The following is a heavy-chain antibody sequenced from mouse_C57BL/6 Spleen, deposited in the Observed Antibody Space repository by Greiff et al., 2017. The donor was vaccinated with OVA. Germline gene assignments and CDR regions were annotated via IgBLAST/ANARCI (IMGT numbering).Heavy chain of an antibody. V-gene: IGHV1-59*01. CDR2: IDPSDSYT. J-gene: IGHJ2*01. CDR1: GYTFTSYW. D-gene: IGHD2-3*01. Sequence: VKLQQPGAELVRPGTSVKLSCKASGYTFTSYWMHWVKQRPGQGLEWIGVIDPSDSYTNYNQKFKGKATLTVDTSSSTAYMQLSSLTSEDSAVYYCARSMNAFDYWGQGTTLTVSS. CDR3: ARSMNAFDY.